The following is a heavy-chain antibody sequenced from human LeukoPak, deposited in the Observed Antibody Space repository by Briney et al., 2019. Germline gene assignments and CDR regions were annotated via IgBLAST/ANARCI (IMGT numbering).Heavy chain of an antibody. V-gene: IGHV1-8*01. J-gene: IGHJ4*02. CDR3: ARSSTSSASFDY. CDR2: MNPNSGNT. Sequence: MGWMNPNSGNTGYAQKFQGRVTMTRNTSISTAYMELSSLRSDDTAVYYCARSSTSSASFDYWGLGTLVTVSS. D-gene: IGHD2-2*01.